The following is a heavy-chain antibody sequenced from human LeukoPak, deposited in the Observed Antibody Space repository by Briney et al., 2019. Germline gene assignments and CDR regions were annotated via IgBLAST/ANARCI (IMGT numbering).Heavy chain of an antibody. Sequence: SQTLSLTCAVSGGSISSGGYSWSWIRQPPGTGLEWLGYIYHSGSTYCNPSLKSRVTISVDRSKNQFSLKLSSVTAADTAVYYCARGDGESYWYFDLWGRGTLVTVSS. D-gene: IGHD2-21*01. CDR1: GGSISSGGYS. CDR3: ARGDGESYWYFDL. CDR2: IYHSGST. V-gene: IGHV4-30-2*01. J-gene: IGHJ2*01.